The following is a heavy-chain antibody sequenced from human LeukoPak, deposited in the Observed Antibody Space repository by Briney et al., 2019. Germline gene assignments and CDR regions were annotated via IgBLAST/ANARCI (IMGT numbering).Heavy chain of an antibody. J-gene: IGHJ4*02. CDR3: ARDLRDYYDSREADY. CDR2: IWYDGSHL. CDR1: GFTFSSYA. V-gene: IGHV3-33*01. Sequence: GGSLRLSCAASGFTFSSYAMHWVRQAPGRGLEWVSVIWYDGSHLYYADSVEGRFTISRDNSKNTLYLQMNSLRAEDTAVYYCARDLRDYYDSREADYWGQGTLVTVSS. D-gene: IGHD3-22*01.